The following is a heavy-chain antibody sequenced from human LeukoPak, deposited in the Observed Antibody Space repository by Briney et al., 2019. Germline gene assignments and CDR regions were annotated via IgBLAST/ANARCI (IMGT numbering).Heavy chain of an antibody. CDR1: GGSISYY. CDR3: ARGTWSAVEDY. CDR2: NYYSGTT. Sequence: SETLSFTSSVSGGSISYYWGWIRQPPRKRLEWIGSNYYSGTTYYNPTLKSRVTISIDTSKNPIYLKLSTVTAEDTAVYYCARGTWSAVEDYWGQGTLVTVSS. V-gene: IGHV4-39*07. D-gene: IGHD2-2*01. J-gene: IGHJ4*02.